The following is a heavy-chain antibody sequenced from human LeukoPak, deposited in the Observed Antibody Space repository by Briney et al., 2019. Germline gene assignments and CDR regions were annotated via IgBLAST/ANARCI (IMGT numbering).Heavy chain of an antibody. CDR3: AREQTGRYYDSSGYNY. D-gene: IGHD3-22*01. J-gene: IGHJ4*02. V-gene: IGHV3-30*04. CDR1: GFTFSSYA. Sequence: GGSLRPSCAASGFTFSSYAMHWVRQAPGKGLEWVAVISYDGSNKYYADSVKGRFTISRDNSKNTLYLQMNSLRAEDTAVYYCAREQTGRYYDSSGYNYWGQGTLVTVSS. CDR2: ISYDGSNK.